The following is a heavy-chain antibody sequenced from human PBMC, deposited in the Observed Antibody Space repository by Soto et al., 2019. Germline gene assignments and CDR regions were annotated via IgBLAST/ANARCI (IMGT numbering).Heavy chain of an antibody. CDR2: IIPIFGTA. CDR3: ARDGGRHSGGIDY. V-gene: IGHV1-69*01. CDR1: GGTFSSYS. Sequence: QVQLVQSGAEVKKPGSSVKVSCKASGGTFSSYSINWVRQAPGQGLEWMGEIIPIFGTANYAQKFQGRVTITADESTSTAYMERSSLRPEDTAVYFCARDGGRHSGGIDYWGQGTLVTVSS. J-gene: IGHJ4*02. D-gene: IGHD1-26*01.